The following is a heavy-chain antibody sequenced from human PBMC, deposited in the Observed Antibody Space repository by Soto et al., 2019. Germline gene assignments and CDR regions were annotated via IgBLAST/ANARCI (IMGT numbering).Heavy chain of an antibody. CDR2: ISYDGSNK. Sequence: QVQLVESGGGVVQPGRSLRLSCAASGFTFSSYGMHWVRQAPGKGLEWVAVISYDGSNKYYADSVKGRFTISRDNSKNTLYLQKNSRRAEDTAVYYCGKDWEIVVVTAIRYGMDVWGQGTTVTVSS. V-gene: IGHV3-30*18. J-gene: IGHJ6*02. D-gene: IGHD2-21*02. CDR1: GFTFSSYG. CDR3: GKDWEIVVVTAIRYGMDV.